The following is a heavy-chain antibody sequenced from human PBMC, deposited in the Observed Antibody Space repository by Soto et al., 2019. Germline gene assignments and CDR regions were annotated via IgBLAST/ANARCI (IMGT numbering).Heavy chain of an antibody. D-gene: IGHD3-3*01. V-gene: IGHV4-59*01. J-gene: IGHJ6*02. CDR3: AREYYDFWSVTYSYYGLDV. Sequence: SETLSLTCTVSGGPISSYYWSWIRQSPGKGLEWIGQIFYTGSANYNPSLKSRVTMSVDIPNKQFSLKLRSVTAADTAMYYCAREYYDFWSVTYSYYGLDVWGQGTTVTVSS. CDR2: IFYTGSA. CDR1: GGPISSYY.